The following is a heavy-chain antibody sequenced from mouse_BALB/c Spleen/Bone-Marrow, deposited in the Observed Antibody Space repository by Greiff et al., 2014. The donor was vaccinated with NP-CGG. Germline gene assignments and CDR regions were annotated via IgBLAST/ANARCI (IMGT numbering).Heavy chain of an antibody. Sequence: VQLQQSGAELMKPGASVKISCKATGYTFSSYWMEWVKQRPGHGLEWIGEILPGSGSSNYNEKFKGKATFTADTSSNTAYMQLRSLTSEDSDVYYCARRGVHYWYFDVWGAGTTVTVSS. J-gene: IGHJ1*01. CDR3: ARRGVHYWYFDV. V-gene: IGHV1-9*01. CDR1: GYTFSSYW. CDR2: ILPGSGSS.